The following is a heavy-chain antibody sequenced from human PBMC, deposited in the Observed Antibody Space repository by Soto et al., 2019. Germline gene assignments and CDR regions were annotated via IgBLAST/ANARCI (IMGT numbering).Heavy chain of an antibody. J-gene: IGHJ4*02. CDR2: IKQDGNDK. CDR3: ARECSGGSCFGD. V-gene: IGHV3-7*01. CDR1: GFSFSTYW. Sequence: GGSLRLSCEASGFSFSTYWMSWVRQAPGQGLKWVANIKQDGNDKYYVDSVKGRFTISRDNAKNSLYLQMNNLRVEDTAVYYFARECSGGSCFGDWGRGTLVTVSS. D-gene: IGHD2-15*01.